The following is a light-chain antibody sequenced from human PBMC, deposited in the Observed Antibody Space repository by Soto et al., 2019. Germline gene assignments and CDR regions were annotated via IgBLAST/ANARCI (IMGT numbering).Light chain of an antibody. CDR2: DVT. CDR3: CSYTSRSTVV. J-gene: IGLJ7*01. V-gene: IGLV2-14*03. CDR1: SSDIGGYNY. Sequence: QSVLTQPASVSGSPGQSITISCTGSSSDIGGYNYVSWYQQHPGKAPKLLIFDVTNRPSGVSSRFSGSKSGNTASLTISGLQAEDEADFYCCSYTSRSTVVFGSGTQLTVL.